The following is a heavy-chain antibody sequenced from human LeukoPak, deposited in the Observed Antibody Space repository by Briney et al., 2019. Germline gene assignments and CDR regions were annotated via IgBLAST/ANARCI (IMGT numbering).Heavy chain of an antibody. D-gene: IGHD3-22*01. Sequence: SETLSLTCAVSGGSISISSHYWSWLRQPPGKGLEWIGYVYYSGSTTYNPSLKSRVTMLVDTSKNQFSLKLTSVTAADTAVYYCAREGQDSSGYWYLDHWGQGTLATVSS. J-gene: IGHJ4*02. V-gene: IGHV4-61*01. CDR2: VYYSGST. CDR1: GGSISISSHY. CDR3: AREGQDSSGYWYLDH.